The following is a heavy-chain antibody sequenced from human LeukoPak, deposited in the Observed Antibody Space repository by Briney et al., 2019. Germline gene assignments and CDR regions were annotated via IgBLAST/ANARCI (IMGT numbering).Heavy chain of an antibody. Sequence: SETLSLTCTVSGGSISSYYWSWIRQPPGKGLEWIGYIYYSGSTNYNPSLKSRVTISVDTSKNQFSLKLSSVTAADTAVYYCARGHFWSGYYYFDYWGQGTLVTVSS. J-gene: IGHJ4*02. V-gene: IGHV4-59*01. CDR1: GGSISSYY. CDR3: ARGHFWSGYYYFDY. D-gene: IGHD3-3*01. CDR2: IYYSGST.